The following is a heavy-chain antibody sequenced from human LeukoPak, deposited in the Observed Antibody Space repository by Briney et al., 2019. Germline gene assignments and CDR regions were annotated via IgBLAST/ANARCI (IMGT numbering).Heavy chain of an antibody. D-gene: IGHD1-26*01. CDR1: GFTFSSYA. CDR2: ISGSGGST. Sequence: GGSLRLSCAASGFTFSSYAMSWVRQAPGKGLEWVSAISGSGGSTYYADSVKGRFAISRDNSKNTLYLQMNSLRAEDTAVYYCAKDSYKRSYPFDYWGQGTLVTVSS. CDR3: AKDSYKRSYPFDY. V-gene: IGHV3-23*01. J-gene: IGHJ4*02.